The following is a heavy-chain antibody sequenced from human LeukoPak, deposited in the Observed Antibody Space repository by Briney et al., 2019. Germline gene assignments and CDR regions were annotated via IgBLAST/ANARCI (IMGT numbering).Heavy chain of an antibody. V-gene: IGHV3-7*01. J-gene: IGHJ2*01. CDR1: GFTFSSYW. D-gene: IGHD5-24*01. CDR2: IKQDGSEK. Sequence: PGGSLRLSCAASGFTFSSYWMNWVRQAPGKGLEWVANIKQDGSEKNYVDFVKGRFPISRDNAKNSLHLQMKSLRGEDAAMYYCARARGDGYQWYFDLWGRGTLVTVSS. CDR3: ARARGDGYQWYFDL.